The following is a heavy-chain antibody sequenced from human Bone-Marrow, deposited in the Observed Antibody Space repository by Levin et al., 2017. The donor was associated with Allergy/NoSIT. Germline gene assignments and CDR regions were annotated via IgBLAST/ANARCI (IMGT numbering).Heavy chain of an antibody. D-gene: IGHD5-18*01. J-gene: IGHJ4*02. CDR1: GFTFSSYG. CDR2: IWYDGSNK. CDR3: ARVRQTHRGYSYEYYFDY. Sequence: PAGGSLRLSCAASGFTFSSYGMHWVRQAPGKGLEWVAVIWYDGSNKYYADSVKGRFTISRDNSKNTLYLQMNSLRAEDTAVYYCARVRQTHRGYSYEYYFDYWGQGTLVTVSS. V-gene: IGHV3-33*01.